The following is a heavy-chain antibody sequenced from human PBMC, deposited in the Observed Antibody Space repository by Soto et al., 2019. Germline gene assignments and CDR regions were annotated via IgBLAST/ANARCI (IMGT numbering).Heavy chain of an antibody. Sequence: QVQLQESGPGLVKPSGTLSLTCAVSGGSISGNNWWSWVRQPPGKGLEWIGEIYHTGSTNYNPSLKSRVXXSXDXXKNQFSLKLSSVTAADTAVYYCAREGVDTSMGIDYWGQGTLVTVSS. D-gene: IGHD5-18*01. CDR1: GGSISGNNW. J-gene: IGHJ4*02. CDR2: IYHTGST. CDR3: AREGVDTSMGIDY. V-gene: IGHV4-4*02.